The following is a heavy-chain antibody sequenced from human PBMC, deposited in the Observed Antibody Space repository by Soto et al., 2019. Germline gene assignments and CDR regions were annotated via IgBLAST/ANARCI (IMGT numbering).Heavy chain of an antibody. CDR1: GGSITSGDYY. J-gene: IGHJ5*02. CDR2: IFSSGTT. V-gene: IGHV4-31*03. D-gene: IGHD3-16*02. CDR3: ARMGLHLGELSRNWFDP. Sequence: PSETLSLTCTISGGSITSGDYYWTWIRQFPGKGLEWIAYIFSSGTTHYNPSLKSRATISLDTSNNLFSLEVNSATAADTAVFYCARMGLHLGELSRNWFDPWSQGSLVTVSS.